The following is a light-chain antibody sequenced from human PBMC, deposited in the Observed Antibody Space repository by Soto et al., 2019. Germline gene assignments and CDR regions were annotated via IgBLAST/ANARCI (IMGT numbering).Light chain of an antibody. CDR1: QSISTW. CDR2: KAS. J-gene: IGKJ2*01. Sequence: DIQMTQSPSTMPASVGDRVTITCRASQSISTWLAWYQQQPGKAPKLLIYKASSLHSGVPSRFSGSGSGTQFTLTINTLQPDDFATYYCQQYDSYPYTFGQGTKLEIK. CDR3: QQYDSYPYT. V-gene: IGKV1-5*03.